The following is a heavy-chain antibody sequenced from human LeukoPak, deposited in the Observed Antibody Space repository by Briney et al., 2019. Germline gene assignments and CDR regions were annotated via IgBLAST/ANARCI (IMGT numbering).Heavy chain of an antibody. V-gene: IGHV3-53*01. CDR1: GFTVSSNY. D-gene: IGHD3-10*01. J-gene: IGHJ6*02. CDR2: IYSGGST. Sequence: PGGSLRLSCAASGFTVSSNYMSWVRQAPGKGLEWVSVIYSGGSTYYADSVKGRFTISRDNSKNTLYLQMDSLRAEDTAVYYCAGDRHYYGSDYGMDVWGQGTTVTVSS. CDR3: AGDRHYYGSDYGMDV.